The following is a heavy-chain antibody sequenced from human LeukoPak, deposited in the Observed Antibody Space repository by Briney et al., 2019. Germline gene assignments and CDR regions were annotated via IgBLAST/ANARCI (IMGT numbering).Heavy chain of an antibody. D-gene: IGHD4-17*01. J-gene: IGHJ4*02. Sequence: GGSLRLSCAASGFTFSSHGMSWVRQAPGKGLEWVSTISGSGDNTYYADSVKGRFTISRDNSKNTLYLQMNSLRAEDTAVYYCAKDFATVTPFDYWGQGTLVTVSS. V-gene: IGHV3-23*01. CDR1: GFTFSSHG. CDR2: ISGSGDNT. CDR3: AKDFATVTPFDY.